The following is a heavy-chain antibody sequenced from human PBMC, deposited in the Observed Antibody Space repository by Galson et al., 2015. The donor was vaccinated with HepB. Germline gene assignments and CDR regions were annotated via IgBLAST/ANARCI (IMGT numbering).Heavy chain of an antibody. J-gene: IGHJ4*02. Sequence: SLRLSCAASGFTFSSFGMHWVRQAPGKGLEWVAVIWYDGSNKYYADSVKGRITISRDNSKNTLYLQMNSLRDEDTAVYYCARGRGAVAGYSDYWGQGTLVTVSS. CDR2: IWYDGSNK. D-gene: IGHD6-19*01. CDR1: GFTFSSFG. V-gene: IGHV3-33*01. CDR3: ARGRGAVAGYSDY.